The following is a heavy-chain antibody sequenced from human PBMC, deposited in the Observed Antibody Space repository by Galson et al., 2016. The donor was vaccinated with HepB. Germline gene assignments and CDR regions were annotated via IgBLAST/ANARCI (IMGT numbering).Heavy chain of an antibody. V-gene: IGHV4-61*02. CDR1: GGSISSNNHY. CDR3: ASDWVIAVAGTDGLDI. CDR2: VYLTGGT. D-gene: IGHD6-19*01. J-gene: IGHJ3*02. Sequence: TLSLTCTVSGGSISSNNHYWSWVRQPAGKGLEWIGRVYLTGGTDYNPSLKSRLTLSVDTSKNQFTLRLRSVTAADTAVYYFASDWVIAVAGTDGLDIWGPGVMVAVSS.